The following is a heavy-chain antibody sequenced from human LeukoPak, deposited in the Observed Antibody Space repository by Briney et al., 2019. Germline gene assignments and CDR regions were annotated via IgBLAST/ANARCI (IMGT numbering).Heavy chain of an antibody. J-gene: IGHJ4*02. Sequence: GRSLRLSCAASGFTFSSYAMHWVRQAPGKGLEWVAVISYDGSNKYYADSVKGRFTISRDNAKNSLYLQMNSLRAEDTALYYCARNWANRYFDYWGQGTLVTVSS. D-gene: IGHD2-8*01. CDR2: ISYDGSNK. CDR3: ARNWANRYFDY. V-gene: IGHV3-30*04. CDR1: GFTFSSYA.